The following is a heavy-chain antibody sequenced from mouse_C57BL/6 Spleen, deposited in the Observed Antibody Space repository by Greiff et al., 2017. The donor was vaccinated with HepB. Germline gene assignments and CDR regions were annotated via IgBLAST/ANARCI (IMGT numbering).Heavy chain of an antibody. CDR1: GYTFTSYW. J-gene: IGHJ4*01. CDR2: IDPSDSET. Sequence: VQLQQSGAELVRPGSSVKLSCKASGYTFTSYWMHWVKQRPIQGLEWIGNIDPSDSETHYNQKFKDKATLTVDKSSSTAYMQLSSLTSEDSAVYYCARERGNHEDYYAMDYWGQGTSVTVSS. V-gene: IGHV1-52*01. D-gene: IGHD2-1*01. CDR3: ARERGNHEDYYAMDY.